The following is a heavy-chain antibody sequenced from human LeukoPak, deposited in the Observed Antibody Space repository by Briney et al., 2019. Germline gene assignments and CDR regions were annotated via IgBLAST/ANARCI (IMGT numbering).Heavy chain of an antibody. CDR1: GFTFRSHG. D-gene: IGHD1-26*01. CDR3: AGDRATSYFDY. CDR2: IWYDGSNK. V-gene: IGHV3-33*01. J-gene: IGHJ4*02. Sequence: GGSLRLSCAASGFTFRSHGMHWVRQAPGKGLEWVAFIWYDGSNKYYTDSVKGRFTIPRDNSKNTLYLQMNSLRAEDTAVYYCAGDRATSYFDYWGQGALVTISS.